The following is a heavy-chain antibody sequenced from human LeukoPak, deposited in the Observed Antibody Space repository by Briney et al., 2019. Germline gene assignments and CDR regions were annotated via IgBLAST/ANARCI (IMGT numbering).Heavy chain of an antibody. Sequence: SETLSLTCTVSGGSISSSSYYWGWIRQPPGKGLEWIGSIYCSGSTYYNPSLKSRVTISVDTSKNQFSLKLSSVTAADTAVYYCARGACSSTSCYPGEIWFDPWGQGTLVTVSS. V-gene: IGHV4-39*07. CDR3: ARGACSSTSCYPGEIWFDP. J-gene: IGHJ5*02. D-gene: IGHD2-2*01. CDR2: IYCSGST. CDR1: GGSISSSSYY.